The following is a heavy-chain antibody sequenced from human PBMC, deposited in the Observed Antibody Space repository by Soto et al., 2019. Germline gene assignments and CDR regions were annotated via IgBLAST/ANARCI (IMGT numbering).Heavy chain of an antibody. J-gene: IGHJ6*02. CDR2: IYHSGST. D-gene: IGHD2-15*01. V-gene: IGHV4-4*02. CDR1: GGSISSSNW. Sequence: QVQLQESGPGLVKPSGTLSLTCAVSGGSISSSNWWSWVRQPPGKGLEWIGEIYHSGSTNYNPSLRRRVTRSVGKSKKQFSLKLSSVTAADTAVYYCARAGRGYCSGGSCYSGLHGMDVWGQGTTVTVSS. CDR3: ARAGRGYCSGGSCYSGLHGMDV.